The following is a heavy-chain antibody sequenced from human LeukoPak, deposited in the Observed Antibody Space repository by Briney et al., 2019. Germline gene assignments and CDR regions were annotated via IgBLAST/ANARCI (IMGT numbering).Heavy chain of an antibody. D-gene: IGHD3-22*01. CDR2: INSDGSST. Sequence: GGSLRLSCAASGFTFSSYWMHWVRQAPGKGLVWVSRINSDGSSTTYADSVKGRFTISRDNAKNTLYLQMNSLRVEDTAVYYCAREAPEDIVVITDDAFDIWGQGTMVTVSS. V-gene: IGHV3-74*03. J-gene: IGHJ3*02. CDR3: AREAPEDIVVITDDAFDI. CDR1: GFTFSSYW.